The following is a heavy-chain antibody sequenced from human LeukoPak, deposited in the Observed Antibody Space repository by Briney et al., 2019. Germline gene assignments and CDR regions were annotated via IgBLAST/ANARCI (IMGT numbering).Heavy chain of an antibody. CDR2: IGTAGDT. Sequence: GGSLRLSCAASGFTFTNYGMHWVRHAAGKGLEWVSAIGTAGDTYYPGSVKGRFTISRENAKNSLYLQMNSLSAGDTAVYYCASSPAYSSSWYAIDKWGQGTLVTVSS. CDR3: ASSPAYSSSWYAIDK. CDR1: GFTFTNYG. J-gene: IGHJ4*02. V-gene: IGHV3-13*01. D-gene: IGHD6-13*01.